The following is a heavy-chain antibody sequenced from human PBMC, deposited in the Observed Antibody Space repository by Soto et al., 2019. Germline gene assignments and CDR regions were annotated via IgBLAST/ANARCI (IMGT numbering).Heavy chain of an antibody. CDR1: GFTFSSYG. V-gene: IGHV3-33*01. J-gene: IGHJ4*02. CDR3: ARGGLGYCSGGSCYPLSDFDY. CDR2: IWYDGSNK. D-gene: IGHD2-15*01. Sequence: QVQLVESGGGVVQPGRSLRLSCAASGFTFSSYGMHWVRQAPGKGLEWVAVIWYDGSNKYYADSVKGRFTISRDNSKNTLYLQMNSLRAEDTAVYYCARGGLGYCSGGSCYPLSDFDYWGQGTLVTVSS.